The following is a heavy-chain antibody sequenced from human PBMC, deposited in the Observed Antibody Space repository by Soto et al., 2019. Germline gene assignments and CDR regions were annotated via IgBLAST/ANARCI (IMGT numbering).Heavy chain of an antibody. Sequence: QVQLMQSGAEVKKPGASVKVSCKASGDTFTEYYIHWVRQAPGQGLEWMGTVNPSGGHTTYAQHFLGRVTMTRDTATSTLSMELTRLAAEDTAVYYCAGGGHVVVVTAALDYWGQGTLVTVSS. V-gene: IGHV1-46*01. CDR2: VNPSGGHT. J-gene: IGHJ4*02. CDR3: AGGGHVVVVTAALDY. CDR1: GDTFTEYY. D-gene: IGHD2-21*02.